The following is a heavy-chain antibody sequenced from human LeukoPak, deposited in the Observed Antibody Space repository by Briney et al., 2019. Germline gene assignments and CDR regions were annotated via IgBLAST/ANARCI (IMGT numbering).Heavy chain of an antibody. CDR3: ARVFRRVVFDGLILGY. D-gene: IGHD3-9*01. CDR1: GYTFTSYD. V-gene: IGHV1-8*01. CDR2: MNPNSGNT. Sequence: ASVKVSCKASGYTFTSYDINWVRQATGQGLEWMGWMNPNSGNTGYTQKFQGRVTMTRNTSISTAYMELSSLRSEDTAVYYCARVFRRVVFDGLILGYWGQGTLVTVSS. J-gene: IGHJ4*02.